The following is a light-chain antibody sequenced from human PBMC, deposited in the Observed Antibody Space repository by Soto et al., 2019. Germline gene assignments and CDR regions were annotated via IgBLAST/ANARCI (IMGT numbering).Light chain of an antibody. J-gene: IGLJ1*01. V-gene: IGLV2-23*01. Sequence: QSVLTQPASVSASPGQSITISCTGTRSDVGSYNLVSWYQQHPGKASKLMIYEGSKRPSGVSNRFSGSKSGNTASLTISGLQAEDEADYYCCSYAGSSLYVFGTGTKVTVL. CDR2: EGS. CDR3: CSYAGSSLYV. CDR1: RSDVGSYNL.